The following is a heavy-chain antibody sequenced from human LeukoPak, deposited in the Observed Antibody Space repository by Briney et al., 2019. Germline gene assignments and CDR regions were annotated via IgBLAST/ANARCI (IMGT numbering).Heavy chain of an antibody. CDR3: ARLVTMVRGVIEY. V-gene: IGHV4-39*01. CDR1: GGSISSSSYY. D-gene: IGHD3-10*01. Sequence: SETPSLTCTVSGGSISSSSYYWSWIRQPPGKGLVWIGSIYYSASTYYNPSLKSRVTISVDTSKNLFPLTLSSVTAADTAVYYCARLVTMVRGVIEYWGQGTLVTVSS. CDR2: IYYSAST. J-gene: IGHJ4*02.